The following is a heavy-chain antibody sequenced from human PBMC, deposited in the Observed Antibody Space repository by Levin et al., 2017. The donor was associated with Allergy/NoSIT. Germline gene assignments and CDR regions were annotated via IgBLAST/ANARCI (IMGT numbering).Heavy chain of an antibody. D-gene: IGHD4-17*01. Sequence: SETLSLTCTVSGGSISSYYWSWIRQPAGKGLEWIGRIYTSGSTNYNPSLKSRVTMSVDTSKNQFSLKLSSVTAADTAVYYCARDATYYGDLPSYYYYYGMDVWGQGTTVTVSS. CDR1: GGSISSYY. V-gene: IGHV4-4*07. CDR2: IYTSGST. J-gene: IGHJ6*02. CDR3: ARDATYYGDLPSYYYYYGMDV.